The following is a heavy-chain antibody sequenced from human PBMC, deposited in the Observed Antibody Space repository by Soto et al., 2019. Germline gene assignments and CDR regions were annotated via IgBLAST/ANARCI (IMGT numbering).Heavy chain of an antibody. CDR1: GDSVSSNSAA. V-gene: IGHV6-1*01. Sequence: QTLSLTCAISGDSVSSNSAAWNWIRQSPSRGLEWLGRTYYRSKWYNDYAVSVKSRITINPDTSKNQFSLQLNSVTPEDTAVYYCARDVGSSGWYDYYYGMDVWGQGTTVTVSS. J-gene: IGHJ6*02. CDR3: ARDVGSSGWYDYYYGMDV. D-gene: IGHD6-19*01. CDR2: TYYRSKWYN.